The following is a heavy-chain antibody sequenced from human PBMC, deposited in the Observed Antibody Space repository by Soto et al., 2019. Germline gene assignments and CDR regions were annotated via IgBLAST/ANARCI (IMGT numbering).Heavy chain of an antibody. D-gene: IGHD4-4*01. Sequence: SETLSLTCAVYGGSFSGYYWSWIRQPPGEGLEWIGEINHSGSTNYNPSLKSRVTISVDTSKNQFSLKLSSVTAADTAVYYCASTDAYYFDYWGQGTLVTVSS. CDR3: ASTDAYYFDY. J-gene: IGHJ4*02. V-gene: IGHV4-34*01. CDR2: INHSGST. CDR1: GGSFSGYY.